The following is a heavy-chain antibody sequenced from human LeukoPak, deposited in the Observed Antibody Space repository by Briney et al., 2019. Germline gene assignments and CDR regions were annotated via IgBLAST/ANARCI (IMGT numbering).Heavy chain of an antibody. CDR3: ARDYYDSSGYPGAFDY. Sequence: PGRSLRLSCAASGFTFSSYAMHWVRQAPGKGLEWVAVISYDGSNKYYADSVKGRFTISRDNSKSTLYLQMNSLRAEDTAVYYCARDYYDSSGYPGAFDYWGQGTLVTVSS. D-gene: IGHD3-22*01. J-gene: IGHJ4*02. CDR2: ISYDGSNK. V-gene: IGHV3-30-3*01. CDR1: GFTFSSYA.